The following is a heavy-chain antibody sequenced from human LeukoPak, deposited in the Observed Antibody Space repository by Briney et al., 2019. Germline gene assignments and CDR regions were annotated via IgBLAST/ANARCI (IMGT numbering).Heavy chain of an antibody. CDR1: GFSFSSYW. J-gene: IGHJ4*02. CDR2: IQSDGSVQ. D-gene: IGHD6-19*01. CDR3: ARIPRGIGWSFLDF. V-gene: IGHV3-7*01. Sequence: PGGSLRLSCAASGFSFSSYWMSWVRQAPGKGLEWVDNIQSDGSVQQYVDSVKGRLTISRDNAKNSLYLQMNSLRAEDTAVYYCARIPRGIGWSFLDFWGQGTLVTVTS.